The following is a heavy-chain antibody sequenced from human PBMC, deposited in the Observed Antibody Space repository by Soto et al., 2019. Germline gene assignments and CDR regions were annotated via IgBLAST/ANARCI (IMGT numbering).Heavy chain of an antibody. CDR2: ISYDGSNK. CDR3: ARDRVITFGGVIVMGGLDY. Sequence: GESLKISCAASGFTFSSYAMHWVRQAPGKGLEWVAVISYDGSNKYYADSVKGRFTISRDNSKNTLHLQMNSLRAEDTAVYYCARDRVITFGGVIVMGGLDYWGQGTLVTVSS. D-gene: IGHD3-16*02. V-gene: IGHV3-30-3*01. CDR1: GFTFSSYA. J-gene: IGHJ4*02.